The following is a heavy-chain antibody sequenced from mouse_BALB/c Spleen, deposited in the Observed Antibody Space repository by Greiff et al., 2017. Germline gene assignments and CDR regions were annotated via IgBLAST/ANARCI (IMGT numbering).Heavy chain of an antibody. CDR3: ARHEGGIYDYDAWFAY. Sequence: EVMLVESGGGLVKPGGSLKLSCAASGFTFSSYAMSWVRQTPEKRLEWVATISSGGSYTYYPDSVKGRFTISRDNAKNTLYLQMSSLRSEDTAMYYCARHEGGIYDYDAWFAYWGQGTLVTVSA. V-gene: IGHV5-9-3*01. CDR2: ISSGGSYT. J-gene: IGHJ3*01. CDR1: GFTFSSYA. D-gene: IGHD2-4*01.